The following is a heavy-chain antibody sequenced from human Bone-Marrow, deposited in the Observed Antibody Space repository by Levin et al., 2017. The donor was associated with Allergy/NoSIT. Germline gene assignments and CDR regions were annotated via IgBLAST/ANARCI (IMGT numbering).Heavy chain of an antibody. J-gene: IGHJ5*02. D-gene: IGHD2-21*01. V-gene: IGHV4-4*07. Sequence: KGLECLGRIHTSQGAIYNPSLRGRLSMSLDTFESHFSLDLHSVTAADTALYFCARSDPRSPVKAFDLWGQGMLVTVSS. CDR3: ARSDPRSPVKAFDL. CDR2: IHTSQGA.